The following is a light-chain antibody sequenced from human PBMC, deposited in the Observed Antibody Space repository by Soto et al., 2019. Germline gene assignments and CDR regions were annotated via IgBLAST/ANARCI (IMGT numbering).Light chain of an antibody. CDR3: QQYGTSGGA. V-gene: IGKV3-20*01. CDR2: RAS. Sequence: EIVLTQSPGTLSFSPGERATLSCRASQSVTGSYLAWYQQKPGQAPRLLIYRASSRATGIPDRFSGSGSGTDFTLTISRLEPEDFAVYFCQQYGTSGGALAPGTRVDLK. CDR1: QSVTGSY. J-gene: IGKJ3*01.